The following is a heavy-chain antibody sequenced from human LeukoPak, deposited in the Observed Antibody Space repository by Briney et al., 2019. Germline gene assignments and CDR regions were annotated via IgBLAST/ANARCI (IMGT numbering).Heavy chain of an antibody. CDR1: GYTFTNYG. J-gene: IGHJ4*02. CDR3: GRATGDMPTIQC. Sequence: ASVKVSCKTSGYTFTNYGINWVRQATGQGLEWMGWLNPNSGNTGYAQKFQGRFSMTRNTSITTAYMELSGLRSEDTAMYYCGRATGDMPTIQCWGGGTLVTV. CDR2: LNPNSGNT. D-gene: IGHD5-24*01. V-gene: IGHV1-8*01.